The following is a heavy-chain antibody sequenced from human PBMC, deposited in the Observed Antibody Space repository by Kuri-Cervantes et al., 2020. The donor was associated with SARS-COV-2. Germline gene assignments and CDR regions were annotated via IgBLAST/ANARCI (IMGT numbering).Heavy chain of an antibody. CDR3: ARGGLAVAGRVWFDP. CDR2: INPNSGGT. D-gene: IGHD6-19*01. Sequence: ASVKVSCKASGYIFTEYYMHWVRQAPGQGLEWMGWINPNSGGTNYTQRFQGRVTMTRDTSISTAYMEVSRLRSDDTAVYYCARGGLAVAGRVWFDPWGQGTLVTVSS. V-gene: IGHV1-2*02. J-gene: IGHJ5*02. CDR1: GYIFTEYY.